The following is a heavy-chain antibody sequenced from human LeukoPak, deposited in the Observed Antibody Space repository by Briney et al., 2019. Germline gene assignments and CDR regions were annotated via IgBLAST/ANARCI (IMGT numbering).Heavy chain of an antibody. V-gene: IGHV4-59*01. CDR2: MYYTGST. J-gene: IGHJ4*02. Sequence: ASETLSLTCTVSGGSITSYYWSWLRQPPGKGMEWIGYMYYTGSTNYNPSLKSRVTMSVEPSNNQFSLKLSSVTAADTAVYYCARLNEYCSGGSCYAYDFWGQGTLVTVSS. CDR1: GGSITSYY. CDR3: ARLNEYCSGGSCYAYDF. D-gene: IGHD2-15*01.